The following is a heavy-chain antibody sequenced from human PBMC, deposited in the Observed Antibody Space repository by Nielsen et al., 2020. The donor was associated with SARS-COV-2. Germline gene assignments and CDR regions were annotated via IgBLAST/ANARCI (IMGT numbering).Heavy chain of an antibody. CDR3: AREVPAEDIVVVPAAATDYYYYMDV. J-gene: IGHJ6*03. CDR2: IIPIFGTA. D-gene: IGHD2-2*01. V-gene: IGHV1-69*01. Sequence: WVRQAPGQGLEYMGGIIPIFGTANYAQKFQGRVTITADESTSTAYMELSSLRSEDTAVYYCAREVPAEDIVVVPAAATDYYYYMDVWGKGTTVTVSS.